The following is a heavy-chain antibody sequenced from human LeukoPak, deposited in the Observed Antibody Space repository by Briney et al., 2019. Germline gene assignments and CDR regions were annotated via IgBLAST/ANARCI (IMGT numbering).Heavy chain of an antibody. V-gene: IGHV4-59*08. D-gene: IGHD6-19*01. Sequence: SETLSLTCTVSGGSISSYYWSWIRQPPGKGLGWIGYIYYSGTTNYNPSLKSRVTISVDTSKNQFSLKLSSVTAADTAVYYCARSDDSSGWNYYYYYYGMDVWGQGTTVTVSS. CDR3: ARSDDSSGWNYYYYYYGMDV. CDR2: IYYSGTT. J-gene: IGHJ6*02. CDR1: GGSISSYY.